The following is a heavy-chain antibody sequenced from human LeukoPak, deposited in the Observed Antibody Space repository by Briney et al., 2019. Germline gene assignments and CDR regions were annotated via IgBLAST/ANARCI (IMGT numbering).Heavy chain of an antibody. CDR2: IEQDGSEK. J-gene: IGHJ5*02. CDR3: ARGLNWFDT. CDR1: GFTFSSYW. V-gene: IGHV3-7*01. Sequence: PGGSLRLSCAASGFTFSSYWMSWVRQSPGKGLEWVANIEQDGSEKNYVDSVKGRFTISRDNAKNSLYLQMNSLRDEDTAVYYCARGLNWFDTWGQGILVIVSS.